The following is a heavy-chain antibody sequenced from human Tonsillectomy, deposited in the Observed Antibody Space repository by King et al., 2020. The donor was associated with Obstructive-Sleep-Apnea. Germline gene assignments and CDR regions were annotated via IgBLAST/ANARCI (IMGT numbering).Heavy chain of an antibody. D-gene: IGHD6-19*01. CDR3: ARVPYITGWSGWFDP. V-gene: IGHV4-39*07. J-gene: IGHJ5*02. Sequence: LQLQESGPGLVKPSETLSLTCTVSGGSISSSSYYWGWIRQPPGKGLEWIGSIYYSGSTNYNPSLKSRVTISIDTSKNHFSLKLSSVTAADTAVYYCARVPYITGWSGWFDPWGQGTLVTVSS. CDR2: IYYSGST. CDR1: GGSISSSSYY.